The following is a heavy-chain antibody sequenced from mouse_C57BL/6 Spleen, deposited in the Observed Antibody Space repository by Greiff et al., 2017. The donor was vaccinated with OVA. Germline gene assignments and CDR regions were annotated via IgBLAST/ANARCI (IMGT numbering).Heavy chain of an antibody. CDR3: ARRGGNRVDY. J-gene: IGHJ2*01. D-gene: IGHD1-1*02. V-gene: IGHV1-69*01. CDR2: IDPSDSYT. Sequence: QVQLQQPGAELVMPGASVKLSCKASGYTFTSYWMHWVKQRPGQGLEWIGEIDPSDSYTNYNQKFKGKATLTVDKSSSTAYMQLSSLTSEDSAVYYCARRGGNRVDYGGQGITLTVSS. CDR1: GYTFTSYW.